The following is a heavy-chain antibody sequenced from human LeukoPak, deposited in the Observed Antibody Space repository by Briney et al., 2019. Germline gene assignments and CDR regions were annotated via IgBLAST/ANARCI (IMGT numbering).Heavy chain of an antibody. CDR3: ATDPATFLSGRSSLLGFDY. Sequence: GGSLRLSCAASGFTFSTYAMGWARQAPGKGLEWVSGISGGVGSTYYADSVKGRFTISRDNSKNTLYLQMNSLRAEDTALYYCATDPATFLSGRSSLLGFDYWGQGTLVTVSS. CDR1: GFTFSTYA. V-gene: IGHV3-23*01. J-gene: IGHJ4*02. D-gene: IGHD6-6*01. CDR2: ISGGVGST.